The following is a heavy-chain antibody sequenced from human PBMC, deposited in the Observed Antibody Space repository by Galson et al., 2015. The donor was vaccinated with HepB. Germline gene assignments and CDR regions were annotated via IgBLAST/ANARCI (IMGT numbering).Heavy chain of an antibody. CDR3: ARVSAWSHFDF. V-gene: IGHV1-8*01. Sequence: SVKVSCKASGYIFTSYDINWVRQAIGQGLEWMGWTNPNSGNAGYAQKFQGRVTMTRDISTSTAYMELSSLRFDDTAVYYCARVSAWSHFDFWGQGTLVTVPP. CDR1: GYIFTSYD. D-gene: IGHD6-19*01. CDR2: TNPNSGNA. J-gene: IGHJ4*02.